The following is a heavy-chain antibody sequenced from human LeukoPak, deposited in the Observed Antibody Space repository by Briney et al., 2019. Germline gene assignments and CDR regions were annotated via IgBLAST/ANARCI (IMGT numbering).Heavy chain of an antibody. D-gene: IGHD3-10*01. J-gene: IGHJ6*03. V-gene: IGHV4-34*01. CDR3: ARRSVRGVRDYYYYMDV. CDR1: GGSFSGYY. Sequence: SDTLSLTCAVCGGSFSGYYWRWIRQPPGKGLEWIGEINHSGSTNYNPSLKSRVTISVDTSKNQFSLKLSSVTAADTAVYYYARRSVRGVRDYYYYMDVWGKGTTVTISS. CDR2: INHSGST.